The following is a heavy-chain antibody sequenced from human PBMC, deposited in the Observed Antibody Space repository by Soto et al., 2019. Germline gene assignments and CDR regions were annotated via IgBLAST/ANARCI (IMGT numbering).Heavy chain of an antibody. CDR3: ARARKYSSSKAYYYYYYMDV. D-gene: IGHD6-13*01. CDR1: GFTVSSNY. V-gene: IGHV3-53*04. Sequence: GGSLRLSCAASGFTVSSNYMSWVRQAPGKGLEWVSVIYSGGSTYYADSVKGRFTISRHNSKNTLYLQMNSLRAEDTAVYYCARARKYSSSKAYYYYYYMDVWGKGTTVTVSS. CDR2: IYSGGST. J-gene: IGHJ6*03.